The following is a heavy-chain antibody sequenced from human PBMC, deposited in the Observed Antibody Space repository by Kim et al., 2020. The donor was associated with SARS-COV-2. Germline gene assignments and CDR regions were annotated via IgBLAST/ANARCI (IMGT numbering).Heavy chain of an antibody. D-gene: IGHD6-13*01. CDR3: AKDLSGRGIAAAGPDY. J-gene: IGHJ4*02. V-gene: IGHV3-23*01. CDR1: GFTFSSYA. CDR2: ISGSGGST. Sequence: GGSLRLSCAASGFTFSSYAMSWVRQAPGKGLEWVSAISGSGGSTYYADSVKGRFTISRDNSKNTLYLQMNSLRAEDTAVYYCAKDLSGRGIAAAGPDYWGQGTLVAASS.